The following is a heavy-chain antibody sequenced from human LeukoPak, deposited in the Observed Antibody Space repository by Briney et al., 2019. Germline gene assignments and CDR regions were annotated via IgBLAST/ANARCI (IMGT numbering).Heavy chain of an antibody. CDR1: GFSFSSYE. CDR3: ARDVNQLPYS. V-gene: IGHV3-48*03. D-gene: IGHD2-2*01. CDR2: ISSSGGTI. J-gene: IGHJ4*02. Sequence: GGSLRLSCAASGFSFSSYEMNWVRQAPGKGLEWVSYISSSGGTIYYADSVKGRFTISRDNAKNSLFLQMNSLRAEDTAVYYCARDVNQLPYSWGQGALVTVSS.